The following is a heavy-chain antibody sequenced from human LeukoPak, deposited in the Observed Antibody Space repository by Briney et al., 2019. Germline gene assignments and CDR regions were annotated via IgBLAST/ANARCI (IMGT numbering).Heavy chain of an antibody. CDR1: GGSISSYY. Sequence: PSETLSLTRTVSGGSISSYYWSWIRQPPGKGLEWIGEINHSGSTNYNPSLESRVTISVDTSKNQFSLKLSSVTAADTAVYYCARLSGSYYWFDPWGQGTLVTVSS. CDR3: ARLSGSYYWFDP. J-gene: IGHJ5*02. D-gene: IGHD1-26*01. CDR2: INHSGST. V-gene: IGHV4-34*01.